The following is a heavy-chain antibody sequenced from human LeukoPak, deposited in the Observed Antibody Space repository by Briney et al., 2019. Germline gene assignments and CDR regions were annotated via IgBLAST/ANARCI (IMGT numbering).Heavy chain of an antibody. Sequence: GGSLRLSCAASGFTFSSYGMHWVRQAPGKGLEWVAVIWYDGSNKYYADSVKGRFTISRDNSKNTLYLQMNSLRAEDTAVYYCARDAAYEEYDSSGYLYYFDYWGQGTLVTVSS. V-gene: IGHV3-33*01. D-gene: IGHD3-22*01. CDR1: GFTFSSYG. CDR3: ARDAAYEEYDSSGYLYYFDY. J-gene: IGHJ4*02. CDR2: IWYDGSNK.